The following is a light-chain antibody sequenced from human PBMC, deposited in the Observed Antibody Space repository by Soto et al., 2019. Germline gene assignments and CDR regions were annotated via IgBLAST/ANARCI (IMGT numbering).Light chain of an antibody. CDR1: QGISTY. Sequence: DIQMTQSPSSLSASIGDRVTITCRASQGISTYLGWYQQKPGKVPKSLIYSASNLQSGVPSRFNASGSGTEFALPITDMQPDDFATYYCQQYYRYPWMFGQGTKVEIK. V-gene: IGKV1-16*01. CDR2: SAS. CDR3: QQYYRYPWM. J-gene: IGKJ1*01.